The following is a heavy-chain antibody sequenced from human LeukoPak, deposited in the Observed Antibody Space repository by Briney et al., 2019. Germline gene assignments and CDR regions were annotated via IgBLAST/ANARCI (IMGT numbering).Heavy chain of an antibody. D-gene: IGHD3-3*01. J-gene: IGHJ6*03. CDR1: GYSISNGYY. V-gene: IGHV4-38-2*02. CDR2: IYHSGST. CDR3: AREGLFWYYDFWSGSWGTSYYYYYMDV. Sequence: SETLSLTCTVSGYSISNGYYWGWIRQPPGKGLEWIGSIYHSGSTYYNPSLKSRVTISVDTSKNQFSLKLSSVTAADTAVYYCAREGLFWYYDFWSGSWGTSYYYYYMDVWGKGTTVTVSS.